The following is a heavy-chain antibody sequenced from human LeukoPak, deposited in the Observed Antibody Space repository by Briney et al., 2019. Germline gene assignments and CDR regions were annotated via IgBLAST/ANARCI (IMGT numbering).Heavy chain of an antibody. Sequence: SETLSLTCAVYGGSFSGYYWSWIRQPPGKGLEWIGEINHSGSTNYNPSLKSRVTISVDTSKNQFSLKLSSVTAADTAVYYCARPYRWLAPFDAFDIWGQGTMVTVSS. CDR1: GGSFSGYY. J-gene: IGHJ3*02. D-gene: IGHD6-19*01. CDR3: ARPYRWLAPFDAFDI. V-gene: IGHV4-34*01. CDR2: INHSGST.